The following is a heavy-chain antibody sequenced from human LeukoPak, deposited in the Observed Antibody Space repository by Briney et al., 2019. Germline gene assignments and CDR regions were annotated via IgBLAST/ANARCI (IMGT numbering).Heavy chain of an antibody. CDR1: GGSISTYY. J-gene: IGHJ4*02. D-gene: IGHD6-13*01. Sequence: WETLSLTCTVSGGSISTYYWSWIRQPPGKGLEWIGHIHGSGETNYNPSLKSRVTMSPDTSRHQFSLKVNSVTAADTAVYYCARGEDSSSWYDYWGQGTLVTVSS. V-gene: IGHV4-59*12. CDR3: ARGEDSSSWYDY. CDR2: IHGSGET.